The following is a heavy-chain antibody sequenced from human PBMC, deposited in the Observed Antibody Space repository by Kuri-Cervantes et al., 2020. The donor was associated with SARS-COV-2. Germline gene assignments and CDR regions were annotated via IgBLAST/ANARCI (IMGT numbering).Heavy chain of an antibody. Sequence: GESLKISCAASGFTFSSYSMNWVRQAPGKGLEWVSYISSSSSTIYYADSVKGRFTISRDNAKNSLYLQMNSLRAEDTAVYYCARGLAFDPWGQGTRVTVSS. D-gene: IGHD3-3*02. V-gene: IGHV3-48*01. CDR3: ARGLAFDP. CDR2: ISSSSSTI. CDR1: GFTFSSYS. J-gene: IGHJ5*02.